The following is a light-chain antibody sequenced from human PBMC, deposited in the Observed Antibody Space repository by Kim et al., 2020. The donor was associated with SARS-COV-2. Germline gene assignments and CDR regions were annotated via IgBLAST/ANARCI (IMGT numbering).Light chain of an antibody. Sequence: SYELTQPPSVSVSPGQTASITCSGDKVGDKYACWYQQKPGQSPVLVIYQDSQRPSGIPARFSGSNSGNTATLTISGNQANDEADYYCQAWDSSTAVVFGGGTKLTVL. V-gene: IGLV3-1*01. CDR1: KVGDKY. CDR3: QAWDSSTAVV. J-gene: IGLJ2*01. CDR2: QDS.